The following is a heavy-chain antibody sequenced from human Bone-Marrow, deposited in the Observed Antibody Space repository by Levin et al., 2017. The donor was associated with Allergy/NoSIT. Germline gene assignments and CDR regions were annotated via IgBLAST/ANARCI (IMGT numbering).Heavy chain of an antibody. CDR1: GFTFHRNT. V-gene: IGHV3-21*01. D-gene: IGHD6-6*01. Sequence: GGSLRLSCAATGFTFHRNTMNWVRQAPGKGLEWVSSITTSPGSIYYADSVKGRFTISRDNAKNALSLQMNSLSAEDTAVYYCVRDALAGRKSDAFDIWGQGTMVTVSS. J-gene: IGHJ3*02. CDR3: VRDALAGRKSDAFDI. CDR2: ITTSPGSI.